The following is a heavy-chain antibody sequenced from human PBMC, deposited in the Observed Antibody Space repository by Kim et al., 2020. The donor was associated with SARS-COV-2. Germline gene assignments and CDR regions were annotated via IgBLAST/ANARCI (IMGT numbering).Heavy chain of an antibody. J-gene: IGHJ4*02. Sequence: GGSLRLSCAASGFTFSSYSMNWVRQAPGKGLEWVSSISSSSSYIYYADSVKGRFTISRDNAKNSLYLQMNSLRAEDTAVYYCARGVATILLDPPAYYFDYWGQGTLVTVSS. D-gene: IGHD5-12*01. CDR1: GFTFSSYS. CDR3: ARGVATILLDPPAYYFDY. V-gene: IGHV3-21*01. CDR2: ISSSSSYI.